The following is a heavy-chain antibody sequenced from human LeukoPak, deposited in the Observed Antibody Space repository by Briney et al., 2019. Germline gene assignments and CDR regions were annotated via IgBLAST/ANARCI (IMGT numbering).Heavy chain of an antibody. CDR1: GGTFSSYD. CDR3: ARDHYFDILTGYVFDP. D-gene: IGHD3-9*01. Sequence: SVKLSCKASGGTFSSYDISWVRQAPGQGLEWMGGIFPIFGTANYAQKFQGRVTITTDESTSTAYVELSSLRSEDTAVYYCARDHYFDILTGYVFDPWGQGTLVTVSS. V-gene: IGHV1-69*05. CDR2: IFPIFGTA. J-gene: IGHJ5*02.